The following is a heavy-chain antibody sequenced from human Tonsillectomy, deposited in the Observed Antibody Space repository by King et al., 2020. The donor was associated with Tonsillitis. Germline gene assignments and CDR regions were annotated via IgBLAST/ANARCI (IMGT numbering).Heavy chain of an antibody. V-gene: IGHV4-59*02. Sequence: VQLQESGPGLVKPAETLSLTCTVSGGSVSTYYWNWVRQSPGKGLELLGDFSYSGSTNFNPSLNTRFMISVDTSKNQFSLKLRSVTAADTAVYYCARAHYDFWSGFEFWGQGILVTVSS. CDR1: GGSVSTYY. CDR3: ARAHYDFWSGFEF. J-gene: IGHJ4*02. CDR2: FSYSGST. D-gene: IGHD3-3*01.